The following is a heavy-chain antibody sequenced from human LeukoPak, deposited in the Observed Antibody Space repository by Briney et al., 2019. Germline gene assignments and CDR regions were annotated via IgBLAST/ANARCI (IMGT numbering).Heavy chain of an antibody. D-gene: IGHD5-24*01. V-gene: IGHV3-11*01. CDR3: ARGRDGYKY. J-gene: IGHJ4*02. CDR2: ISSRGKTT. Sequence: PGGSLRLSCAASGFTFSDYYMSWIRQAPGKGLEWLSYISSRGKTTHFADSVKGRFSVSRDNTSNTLYVQMNSLRAEDTAVYFCARGRDGYKYWGQGTLVTVSS. CDR1: GFTFSDYY.